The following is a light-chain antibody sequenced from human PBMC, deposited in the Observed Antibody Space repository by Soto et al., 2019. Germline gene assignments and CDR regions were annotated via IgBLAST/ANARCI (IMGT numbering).Light chain of an antibody. CDR2: GAS. V-gene: IGKV1-12*01. CDR3: QQGGSFPIT. Sequence: DLQMTQSPSSVSASVGDRVTITCRASQDIGSWLAWYQQKPGKAPDLLLYGASSLQSGVPSRFYGSGSGTDFTLTISSLQPEDFATYYCQQGGSFPITFGQGTRLEIK. CDR1: QDIGSW. J-gene: IGKJ5*01.